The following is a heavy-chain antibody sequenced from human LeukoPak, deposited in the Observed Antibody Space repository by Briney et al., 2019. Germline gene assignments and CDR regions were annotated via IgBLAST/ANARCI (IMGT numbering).Heavy chain of an antibody. J-gene: IGHJ4*02. V-gene: IGHV4-34*01. D-gene: IGHD3-22*01. CDR3: ARHYSSGYYSRPCYFDY. CDR2: INHSGST. CDR1: GGSFSGYY. Sequence: PSETLSLTCAVYGGSFSGYYWSWIRQPPGKGLEWIGEINHSGSTNYNPSLKSRVTISVDTSKNQFSLKLSSVTAADTAVYYCARHYSSGYYSRPCYFDYWGQGTLVTVSS.